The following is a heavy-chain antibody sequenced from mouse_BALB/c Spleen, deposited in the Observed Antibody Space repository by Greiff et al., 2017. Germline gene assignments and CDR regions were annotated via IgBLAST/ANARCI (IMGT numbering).Heavy chain of an antibody. Sequence: EVKVVESGGGLVKPGGSLKLSCAASGFTFSSYTMSWVRQTPEKRLEWVATISSGGSYTYYPASVKGRFTISRDNAKNTLYLQMCSLKSEVTAMYYCTSEAGTTVVPFAYWGQGTLVTVSA. CDR2: ISSGGSYT. V-gene: IGHV5-6-4*01. CDR3: TSEAGTTVVPFAY. CDR1: GFTFSSYT. D-gene: IGHD1-1*01. J-gene: IGHJ3*01.